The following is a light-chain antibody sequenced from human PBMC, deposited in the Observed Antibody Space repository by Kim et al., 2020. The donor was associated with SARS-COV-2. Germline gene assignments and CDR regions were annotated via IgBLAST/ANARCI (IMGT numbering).Light chain of an antibody. J-gene: IGKJ1*01. CDR1: QNVGSN. CDR3: QQYNNWPET. Sequence: EVVMTQSPATVSMSPGARATLSCRASQNVGSNLAWYQQRPGQAPRLLIYGASTRATGIPARFSGSGSGTDFSLTISSLQSEDFALYYCQQYNNWPETFGQGTKVDIK. V-gene: IGKV3-15*01. CDR2: GAS.